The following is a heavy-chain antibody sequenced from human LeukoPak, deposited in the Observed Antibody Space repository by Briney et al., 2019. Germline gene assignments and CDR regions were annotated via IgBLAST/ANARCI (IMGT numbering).Heavy chain of an antibody. CDR3: AKEGTPQVSTWYDL. CDR1: GVTLSPYG. J-gene: IGHJ5*02. CDR2: ISYEGGTQ. D-gene: IGHD3-10*01. V-gene: IGHV3-30*18. Sequence: GGSLRLSCAASGVTLSPYGMHWVRQAPGKGLEWVAVISYEGGTQHYADSVKGRFIISRDNPRNTLYLQMNILRTEDTAVYYCAKEGTPQVSTWYDLWGQGTQVSVSS.